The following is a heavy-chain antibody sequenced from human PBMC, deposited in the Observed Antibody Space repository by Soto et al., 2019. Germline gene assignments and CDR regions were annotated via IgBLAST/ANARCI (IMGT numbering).Heavy chain of an antibody. CDR3: ASQNGYYDILTGWVNWFDP. Sequence: PXETLALTCTVSGGSISSGDYYWSWIRQPPGKGLEWIGYIYYSGSTYYNPSLKSRVTISVDTSKNQFSLKLSSVTAADTAVYYCASQNGYYDILTGWVNWFDPWGQGTLVTVSS. J-gene: IGHJ5*02. CDR2: IYYSGST. D-gene: IGHD3-9*01. V-gene: IGHV4-30-4*01. CDR1: GGSISSGDYY.